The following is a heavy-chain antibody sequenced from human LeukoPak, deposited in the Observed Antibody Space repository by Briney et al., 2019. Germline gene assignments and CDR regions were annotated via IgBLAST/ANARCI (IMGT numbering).Heavy chain of an antibody. D-gene: IGHD3-22*01. CDR3: AKSYDSSGYYQY. Sequence: GGSLRLSCTASGFTISTYWMSWVGQAPGKGLEWVSAITGSGGSAYYADSAKGRFTISRDNAKNTLFLQMNSLRAEDTAVYYCAKSYDSSGYYQYWGQGTLVTVSS. J-gene: IGHJ4*02. CDR2: ITGSGGSA. CDR1: GFTISTYW. V-gene: IGHV3-23*01.